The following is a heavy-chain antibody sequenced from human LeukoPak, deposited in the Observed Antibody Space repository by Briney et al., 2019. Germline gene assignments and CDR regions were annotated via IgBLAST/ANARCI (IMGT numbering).Heavy chain of an antibody. CDR2: IYYSGST. D-gene: IGHD4-11*01. V-gene: IGHV4-30-4*01. CDR3: ARVGETTVTTGGFDY. J-gene: IGHJ4*02. CDR1: GGSISSGDYY. Sequence: SETLSLTCTVSGGSISSGDYYWSWIRQPPGKGLEWIGYIYYSGSTYYNPSLKSRVTISVDTSKNQFSLKLSSVTAADTAVYYCARVGETTVTTGGFDYWGQGTLVTVSS.